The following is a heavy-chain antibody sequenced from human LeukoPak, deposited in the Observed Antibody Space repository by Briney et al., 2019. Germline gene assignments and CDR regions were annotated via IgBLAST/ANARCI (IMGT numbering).Heavy chain of an antibody. V-gene: IGHV4-39*01. J-gene: IGHJ5*02. D-gene: IGHD6-6*01. CDR1: GGSISSSSYY. CDR3: ARAFLTAARPEWFDP. CDR2: IYYSGST. Sequence: SETLSLTCTVSGGSISSSSYYWGWIRQPPGKGLEWVGSIYYSGSTYYNPSLKSRVTISVDTSKNQFSLKLSSVTAADTAVYYCARAFLTAARPEWFDPWGQGTLVTVSS.